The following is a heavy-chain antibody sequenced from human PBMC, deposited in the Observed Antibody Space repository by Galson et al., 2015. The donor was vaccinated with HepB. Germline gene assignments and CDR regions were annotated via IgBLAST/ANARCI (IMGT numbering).Heavy chain of an antibody. V-gene: IGHV1-69*13. CDR1: GGTFSRYA. CDR3: AGEGKAAVTNPMDY. Sequence: SVKVSCKASGGTFSRYAITWVRQAPGQGLEWMGGITPIFGTANYAQKFQGRVTITAYGYTSTAYMELRNLRSEDTAVYYCAGEGKAAVTNPMDYWGQVTLVSASS. CDR2: ITPIFGTA. J-gene: IGHJ4*02. D-gene: IGHD6-13*01.